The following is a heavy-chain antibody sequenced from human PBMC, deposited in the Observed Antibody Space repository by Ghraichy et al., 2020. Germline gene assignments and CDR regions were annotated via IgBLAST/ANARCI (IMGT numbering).Heavy chain of an antibody. CDR2: ISSSSTK. D-gene: IGHD6-13*01. CDR1: GFTFSSYS. V-gene: IGHV3-48*02. Sequence: GGSLRLSCAASGFTFSSYSMNWVRQAPGKGLEWVSYISSSSTKYYADSVKGRFTISRDNAKNSLYLQMNSLRDEDTAVYYCASGGDSSSWYTQRFELVFDPWGQGTLVTVSS. CDR3: ASGGDSSSWYTQRFELVFDP. J-gene: IGHJ5*01.